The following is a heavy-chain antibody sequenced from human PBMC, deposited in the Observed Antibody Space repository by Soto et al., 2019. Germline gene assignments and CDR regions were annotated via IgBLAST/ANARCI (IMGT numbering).Heavy chain of an antibody. Sequence: QITLKESGPPLVKPTQTLTLTCTFSGFSLSTSGVGVGWIRQPPGKALEWLALIYWDDDKRYSPSLKSRLTITKDTSKIQVGLTWTVMDAVDTATFFCAHRRRGSYFVYCGQGTLVTVSS. CDR1: GFSLSTSGVG. J-gene: IGHJ4*02. CDR3: AHRRRGSYFVY. CDR2: IYWDDDK. D-gene: IGHD3-16*01. V-gene: IGHV2-5*02.